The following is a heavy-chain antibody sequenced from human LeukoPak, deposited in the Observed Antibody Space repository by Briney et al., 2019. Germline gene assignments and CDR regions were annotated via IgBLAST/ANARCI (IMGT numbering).Heavy chain of an antibody. D-gene: IGHD2-21*02. V-gene: IGHV4-39*01. CDR2: IYHSGST. J-gene: IGHJ4*02. CDR3: VRLVVTATRYFDY. Sequence: SETLSLTCTVSGGSISSSSYYWGWIRQPPGKGLEWIGSIYHSGSTYYNPSLKSRVTISVDTSKNQFSLKLSSVTAADTAVYYCVRLVVTATRYFDYWGQGTLVTVSS. CDR1: GGSISSSSYY.